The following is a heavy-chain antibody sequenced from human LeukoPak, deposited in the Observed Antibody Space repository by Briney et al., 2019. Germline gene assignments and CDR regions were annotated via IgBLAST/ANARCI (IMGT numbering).Heavy chain of an antibody. V-gene: IGHV4-4*07. J-gene: IGHJ3*02. CDR1: GGSISSYY. Sequence: SETLSLTCTVSGGSISSYYWSWIRQPAGKGLEWIGRIYTSGSTNYNPSLKSRVTISVDTSKNQFSLKLSSVTAADTAVYYCASEGPYGSGSYYIEDAFDIWGQGTMVTVSS. CDR3: ASEGPYGSGSYYIEDAFDI. D-gene: IGHD3-10*01. CDR2: IYTSGST.